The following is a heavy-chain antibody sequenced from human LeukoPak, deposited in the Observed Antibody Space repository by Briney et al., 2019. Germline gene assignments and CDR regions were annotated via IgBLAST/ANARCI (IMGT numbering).Heavy chain of an antibody. D-gene: IGHD2-2*01. J-gene: IGHJ4*02. CDR2: ISSSSSTI. Sequence: GGSLRLSCAASGFTFSSCSMNWVRQAPGKGLEWVSYISSSSSTIYYADSVKGRFTISRDNAKNSLYLQMNSLRAEDTAVYYCAREEIVVVPAAPGGDYWGQGTLVTVSS. V-gene: IGHV3-48*01. CDR1: GFTFSSCS. CDR3: AREEIVVVPAAPGGDY.